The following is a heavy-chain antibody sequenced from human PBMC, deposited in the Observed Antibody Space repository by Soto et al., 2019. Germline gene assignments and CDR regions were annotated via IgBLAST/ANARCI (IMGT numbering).Heavy chain of an antibody. D-gene: IGHD6-6*01. V-gene: IGHV5-51*01. CDR3: ARGLSPRPSSYYYYGMDV. J-gene: IGHJ6*02. Sequence: PGESLKISCKGSGYSFLSRWIAWVRQKPGKGLEWMGIIFPGNSDTRYNPSFQGQVTISADRSISTAYLQWSSLKASDSAMYYCARGLSPRPSSYYYYGMDVWSQGTTVTVSS. CDR2: IFPGNSDT. CDR1: GYSFLSRW.